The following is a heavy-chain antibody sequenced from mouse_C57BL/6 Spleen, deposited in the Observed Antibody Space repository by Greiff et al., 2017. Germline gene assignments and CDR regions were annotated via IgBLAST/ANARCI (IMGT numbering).Heavy chain of an antibody. CDR2: IDPSDSYT. D-gene: IGHD1-1*01. J-gene: IGHJ2*01. V-gene: IGHV1-69*01. CDR1: GYTFTSYW. CDR3: ARWVITTVVATGYFDY. Sequence: VQLQESGAELVMPGASVKLSCKASGYTFTSYWMHWVKQRPGQGLEWIGEIDPSDSYTNYNQKFKGKSTLTVDKSSSTAYMQLSSLTSEDSAVYYCARWVITTVVATGYFDYWGQGTTLTVSS.